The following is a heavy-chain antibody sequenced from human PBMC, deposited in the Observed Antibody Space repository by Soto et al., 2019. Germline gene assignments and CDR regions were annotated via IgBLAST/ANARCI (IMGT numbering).Heavy chain of an antibody. Sequence: GSLRLSCAASGFTFDGYTMHWVRQAPGKGLEWVSLISWDGGSTYYADSVKGRFTISRDNSKNSLYLQMNSLRTEDTALYYCAKDIARYYYGMDVWGRGTTVTVSS. CDR1: GFTFDGYT. CDR3: AKDIARYYYGMDV. V-gene: IGHV3-43*01. J-gene: IGHJ6*02. CDR2: ISWDGGST.